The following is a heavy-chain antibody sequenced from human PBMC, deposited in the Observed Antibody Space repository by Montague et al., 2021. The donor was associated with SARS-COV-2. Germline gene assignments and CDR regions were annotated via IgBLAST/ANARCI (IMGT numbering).Heavy chain of an antibody. D-gene: IGHD6-13*01. J-gene: IGHJ6*02. V-gene: IGHV6-1*01. CDR3: ARGSQVGSWPPTDSGMVV. CDR2: TYYRSKWHN. CDR1: GDSVSSNSAA. Sequence: CAISGDSVSSNSAAWKWIRQSPSRGLEWLGRTYYRSKWHNDYAESVKSRITINPDTSKNQISLQLNSVTPEDTAVYYCARGSQVGSWPPTDSGMVVWGQGTKVTVSS.